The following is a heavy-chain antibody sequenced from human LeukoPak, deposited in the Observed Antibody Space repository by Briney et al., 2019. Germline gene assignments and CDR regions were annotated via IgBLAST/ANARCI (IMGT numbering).Heavy chain of an antibody. CDR3: ARDTCSGGSCYWGY. CDR2: ISAYNCNT. CDR1: GYTFTSYG. D-gene: IGHD2-15*01. J-gene: IGHJ4*02. Sequence: ASVKVSCKASGYTFTSYGISWVRQAPGQGLEWMGWISAYNCNTNYAQKLQGRVTMTTDTSTSTAYMELRSLRSDDTAVYYCARDTCSGGSCYWGYWGQGTLVTVSS. V-gene: IGHV1-18*04.